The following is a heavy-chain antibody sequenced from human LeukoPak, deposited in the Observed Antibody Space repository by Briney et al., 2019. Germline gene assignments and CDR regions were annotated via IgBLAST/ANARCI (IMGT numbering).Heavy chain of an antibody. Sequence: YWSWIRQPPGKGLEWIGYIYYSGSTYYNPSLKSRVTISVDTSKNQFSLKLSSVTAADTAVYYCATYTTVTTTWGQGTLVTVSS. D-gene: IGHD4-17*01. J-gene: IGHJ4*02. CDR1: Y. CDR3: ATYTTVTTT. V-gene: IGHV4-30-4*08. CDR2: IYYSGST.